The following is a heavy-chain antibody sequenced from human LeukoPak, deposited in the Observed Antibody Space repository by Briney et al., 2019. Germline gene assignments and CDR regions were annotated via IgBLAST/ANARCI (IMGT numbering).Heavy chain of an antibody. D-gene: IGHD2-2*01. CDR1: GYTLTELS. V-gene: IGHV1-24*01. CDR3: ATPHCSSTSCYRFDY. Sequence: GASVKVSCKVSGYTLTELSMHWVRQAPGKGLEWMGGFDPEDGETIYAQKFQGRVTMTEDTSTDTAYMELSSLRSEDTAVYYCATPHCSSTSCYRFDYWGQGTLVTVSS. J-gene: IGHJ4*02. CDR2: FDPEDGET.